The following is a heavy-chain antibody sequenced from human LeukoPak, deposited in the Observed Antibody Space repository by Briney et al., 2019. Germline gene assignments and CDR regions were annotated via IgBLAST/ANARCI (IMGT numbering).Heavy chain of an antibody. Sequence: SQTLSLTCTVSGGSISSGGYYWSWIRQHPRKGLEWIGYIYYSGSTYYNPSLKSRVTISVDTSKNQFSLKLSSVTAADTAVYYCARSPGIAVVDYWGQGTLVTVSS. V-gene: IGHV4-31*03. D-gene: IGHD6-19*01. CDR1: GGSISSGGYY. J-gene: IGHJ4*02. CDR2: IYYSGST. CDR3: ARSPGIAVVDY.